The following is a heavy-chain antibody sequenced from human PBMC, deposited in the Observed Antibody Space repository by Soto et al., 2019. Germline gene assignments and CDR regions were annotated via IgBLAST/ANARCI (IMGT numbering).Heavy chain of an antibody. J-gene: IGHJ3*02. CDR2: ISTYNGNP. CDR1: GYTFTSYG. V-gene: IGHV1-18*01. Sequence: QVQLVQSGPEVTKPGASVKVSCKASGYTFTSYGISWVRQAPGQGLEWMGWISTYNGNPNYAQKFQGRVIMSTDTSTSTAYMELRSLRSDDTAVFYCSSASVCSTSPKNAFDIWGQGTVVTVSS. CDR3: SSASVCSTSPKNAFDI. D-gene: IGHD6-6*01.